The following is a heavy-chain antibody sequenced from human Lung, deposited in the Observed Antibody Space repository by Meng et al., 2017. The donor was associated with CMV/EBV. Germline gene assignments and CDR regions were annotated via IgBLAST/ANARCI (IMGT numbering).Heavy chain of an antibody. V-gene: IGHV3-74*01. D-gene: IGHD5-18*01. Sequence: GGSLRLSCAASGFTFSGYWMHWVRQAPGKGLVWVSRIKSDDSSISYADSVKGRFTISRDNAKNTLYLQMNSLRDEDTAVYYCARDPPRPGYNFDSWGRGTLVTVSS. J-gene: IGHJ4*02. CDR1: GFTFSGYW. CDR2: IKSDDSSI. CDR3: ARDPPRPGYNFDS.